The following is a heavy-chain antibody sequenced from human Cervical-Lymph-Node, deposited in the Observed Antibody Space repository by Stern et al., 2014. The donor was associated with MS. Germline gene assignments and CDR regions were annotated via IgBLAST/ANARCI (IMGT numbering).Heavy chain of an antibody. CDR2: VYYSGTT. J-gene: IGHJ2*01. Sequence: QVQLQESGPGLVKPSETLSLTCTVSGGSISDYYWNWIRQPPGKGLEWIGHVYYSGTTNYNPSLQSRVTISVDTSKNQFSLKVPSVTAADTAIYYCARIKGEVMIRSLGYFDLWGRGTLVSVSS. CDR3: ARIKGEVMIRSLGYFDL. V-gene: IGHV4-59*08. D-gene: IGHD3-16*01. CDR1: GGSISDYY.